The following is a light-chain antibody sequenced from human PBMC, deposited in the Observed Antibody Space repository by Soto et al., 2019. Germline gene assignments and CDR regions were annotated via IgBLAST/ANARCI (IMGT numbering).Light chain of an antibody. J-gene: IGLJ1*01. Sequence: QSALTQPASVSGSPGQSITISCTGTSSDVGAYNYVSWYQQHPGKAPKLIIFEVSLRPSAVSNRFSASKSGNTASLTISGLQPEDEADCYCSSYTSSSTLYVFGTGTKLTVL. CDR1: SSDVGAYNY. CDR2: EVS. CDR3: SSYTSSSTLYV. V-gene: IGLV2-14*01.